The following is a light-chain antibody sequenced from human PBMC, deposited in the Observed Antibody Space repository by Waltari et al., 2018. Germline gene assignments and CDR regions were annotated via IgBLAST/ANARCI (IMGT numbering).Light chain of an antibody. CDR2: AAS. V-gene: IGKV1-39*01. CDR1: QSVGRY. CDR3: QQSFFTLQGEWT. Sequence: DIQMTQSPSSLSASVGDRVTITCRASQSVGRYLNWYQQKSGKAPKRLIYAASSLQSGVPSRFRGSGSGTDFTLTISSLQPEDSATYYGQQSFFTLQGEWTFGQGTKVEIK. J-gene: IGKJ1*01.